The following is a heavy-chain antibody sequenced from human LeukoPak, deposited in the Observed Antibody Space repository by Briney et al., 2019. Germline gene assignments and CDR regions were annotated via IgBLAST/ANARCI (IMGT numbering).Heavy chain of an antibody. J-gene: IGHJ5*02. Sequence: SVKVSCKASGGTFSSYAMSWVRQAPGQGLEWMGRIIPILGIANYAQKFQGRVTITADKPTSTAYMELSSLRSEDTAVYYCARAKYYYDSSGYFNWFDPWGQGTLVTVSS. CDR1: GGTFSSYA. D-gene: IGHD3-22*01. CDR2: IIPILGIA. V-gene: IGHV1-69*04. CDR3: ARAKYYYDSSGYFNWFDP.